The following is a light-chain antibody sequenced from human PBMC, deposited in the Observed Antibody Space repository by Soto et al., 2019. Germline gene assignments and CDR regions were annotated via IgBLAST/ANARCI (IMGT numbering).Light chain of an antibody. Sequence: EIVLTQSPATLSLSPGERATLSCRASQSIRNSLAWYQQKPGQAPRLLIYDASNRATGIPARFSGSGSGTEFTLTISSLQSEDFAVYYCQQYNNWPPWTFGQGTKVDI. CDR1: QSIRNS. V-gene: IGKV3-11*01. CDR2: DAS. CDR3: QQYNNWPPWT. J-gene: IGKJ1*01.